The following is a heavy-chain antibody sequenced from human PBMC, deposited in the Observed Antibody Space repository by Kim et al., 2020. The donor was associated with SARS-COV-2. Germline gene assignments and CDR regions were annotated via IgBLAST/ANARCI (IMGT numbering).Heavy chain of an antibody. D-gene: IGHD2-2*01. V-gene: IGHV4-59*01. CDR2: GST. J-gene: IGHJ4*02. CDR3: ARDVGSYAH. Sequence: GSTTYDPTLKSRVTISVDTSKNQFSLKLSSVTTADTAVYYCARDVGSYAHWGQGTLVTVSS.